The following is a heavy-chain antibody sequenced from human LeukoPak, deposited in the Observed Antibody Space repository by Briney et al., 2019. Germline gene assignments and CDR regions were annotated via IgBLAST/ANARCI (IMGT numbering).Heavy chain of an antibody. V-gene: IGHV1-24*01. CDR3: ATTMVTGGAFDI. CDR2: FDPEDGET. CDR1: GYTLTELS. D-gene: IGHD5-18*01. J-gene: IGHJ3*02. Sequence: GASVKVSCKVSGYTLTELSMHWVRQAPGKGLEWMGGFDPEDGETIYARKFQGKVTMTEDTSTDTAYMELSSLRSEDTAVYYCATTMVTGGAFDIWGQGTMVTVSS.